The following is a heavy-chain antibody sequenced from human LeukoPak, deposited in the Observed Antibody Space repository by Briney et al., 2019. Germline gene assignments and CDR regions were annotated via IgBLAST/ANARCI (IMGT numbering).Heavy chain of an antibody. CDR3: ARDPPYTTGAAFDI. D-gene: IGHD1-1*01. Sequence: GGSLRLSCAASGFIFNSYWMSWVRQAPGKGLEWVAIINEDGGAKYYVDSVKGRFTISRDNAKDSLYLHMNSLRAEDTAVYYCARDPPYTTGAAFDIWGQGTTVIVSS. CDR2: INEDGGAK. J-gene: IGHJ3*02. V-gene: IGHV3-7*01. CDR1: GFIFNSYW.